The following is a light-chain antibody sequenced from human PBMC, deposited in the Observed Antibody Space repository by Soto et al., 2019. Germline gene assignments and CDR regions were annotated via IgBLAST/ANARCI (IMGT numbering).Light chain of an antibody. J-gene: IGKJ1*01. CDR3: QQYNNLPPT. CDR2: GAS. CDR1: QSVTSTS. Sequence: EIVFTQSPCTLSLSPGERATLSCRASQSVTSTSLAWYQQKPDQAPRLLMYGASSRATGTPDRISGGGSGTDFTLTISSLQSEDSAFYYCQQYNNLPPTFGQGTKVDI. V-gene: IGKV3-20*01.